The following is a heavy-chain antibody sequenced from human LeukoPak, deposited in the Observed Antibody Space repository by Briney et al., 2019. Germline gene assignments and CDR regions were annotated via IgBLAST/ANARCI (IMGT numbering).Heavy chain of an antibody. Sequence: SETLSLTCTVSGGSISSYYWSWIRQPPGKGLEWIGYIYYSGSTNYNPSLKSRVTISVDTSKNQFSLKLSSVTAADTAVYYCARVSGLGMIAIDYWGQGTLVTVSS. CDR1: GGSISSYY. D-gene: IGHD3-22*01. CDR2: IYYSGST. CDR3: ARVSGLGMIAIDY. J-gene: IGHJ4*02. V-gene: IGHV4-59*01.